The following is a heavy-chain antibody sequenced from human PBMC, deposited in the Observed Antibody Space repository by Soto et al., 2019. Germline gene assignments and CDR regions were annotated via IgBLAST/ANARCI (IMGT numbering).Heavy chain of an antibody. V-gene: IGHV5-51*01. J-gene: IGHJ6*02. CDR2: IYPGDSYT. Sequence: PGESLKICCKGSGYGFGNYWMGWVRQMPGKGLGWMGIIYPGDSYTRYRPSVQGQGAISVDKSASTAYLQWNSVKASDTAIYFCARLNPIYCIGRSCHKFFYYGMDVWGQGTTVTAP. CDR3: ARLNPIYCIGRSCHKFFYYGMDV. CDR1: GYGFGNYW. D-gene: IGHD2-15*01.